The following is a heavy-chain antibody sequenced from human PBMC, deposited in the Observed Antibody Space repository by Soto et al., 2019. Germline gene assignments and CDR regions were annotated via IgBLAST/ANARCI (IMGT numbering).Heavy chain of an antibody. CDR2: MYYSGST. CDR1: GGYISSYY. D-gene: IGHD3-22*01. CDR3: ARARGGYYDY. V-gene: IGHV4-59*01. J-gene: IGHJ4*02. Sequence: SETLSLTCTVAGGYISSYYLSCIRQPPGKGLEWIAYMYYSGSTNYNPSLKSRVTISADTSKNQFSLKLSSVTAADTAMYYCARARGGYYDYWGKGTLVTVS.